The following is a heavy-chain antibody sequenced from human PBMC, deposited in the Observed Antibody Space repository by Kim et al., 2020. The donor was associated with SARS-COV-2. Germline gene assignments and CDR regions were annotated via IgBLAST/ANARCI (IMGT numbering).Heavy chain of an antibody. J-gene: IGHJ4*02. D-gene: IGHD3-22*01. V-gene: IGHV4-34*01. CDR3: ARGSYYYDSSNFDY. Sequence: NPPLKSRVTISVDTSKNQFSLKLSSVTAADTAVYYCARGSYYYDSSNFDYWGQGTLVTVSS.